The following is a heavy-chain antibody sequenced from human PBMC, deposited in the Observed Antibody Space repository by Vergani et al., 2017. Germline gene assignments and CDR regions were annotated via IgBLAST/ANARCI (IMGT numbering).Heavy chain of an antibody. V-gene: IGHV4-34*01. Sequence: QVQLQQWGAGLLKPSETLSLTCAVYGVSFSGYYWSWIRQPPGKGLEWIGEINHSGSTNYNPSLKSRVTISVDTSKNQFSLKVTSVTAADTAVYFCARQRPGSGWSPGDFDDWGQGILVTVSS. CDR1: GVSFSGYY. D-gene: IGHD6-19*01. CDR3: ARQRPGSGWSPGDFDD. CDR2: INHSGST. J-gene: IGHJ4*02.